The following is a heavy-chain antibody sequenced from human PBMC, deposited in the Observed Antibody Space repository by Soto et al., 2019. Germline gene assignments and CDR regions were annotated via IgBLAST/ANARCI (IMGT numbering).Heavy chain of an antibody. J-gene: IGHJ6*02. D-gene: IGHD5-12*01. CDR3: AREDIVATIFVNYYYGMDV. Sequence: ESGGGVVQPGRSLRLSCAASGFTFSSYAMHWVRQAPGKGLEWVAVISYDGSNKYYADSVKGRFTISRDNSKNTLYLQMNSLRAEDTAVYYCAREDIVATIFVNYYYGMDVWGQGTTVTVSS. CDR2: ISYDGSNK. V-gene: IGHV3-30-3*01. CDR1: GFTFSSYA.